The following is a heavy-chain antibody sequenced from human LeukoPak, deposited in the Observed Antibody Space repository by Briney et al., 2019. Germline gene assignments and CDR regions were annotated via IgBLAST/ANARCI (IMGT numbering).Heavy chain of an antibody. V-gene: IGHV4-38-2*02. CDR1: GYSISSDYY. D-gene: IGHD3-9*01. CDR2: IYHSGST. CDR3: ARTEPNYDILTGYPHPYYYFDY. Sequence: PSETLSLTCTVSGYSISSDYYWGWIRQPPGKGLEWIGNIYHSGSTYYNPSLKSRVTISVDTSKNQFCLRLYSVTAADTAVYYCARTEPNYDILTGYPHPYYYFDYWGQGTLVTVSS. J-gene: IGHJ4*02.